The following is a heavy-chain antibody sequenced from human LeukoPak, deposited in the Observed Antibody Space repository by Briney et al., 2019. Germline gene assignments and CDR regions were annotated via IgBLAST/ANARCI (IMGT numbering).Heavy chain of an antibody. J-gene: IGHJ4*02. D-gene: IGHD6-19*01. CDR3: AAQQWLGLDY. V-gene: IGHV3-74*01. CDR1: GFTFSSYW. Sequence: GGSLRLSCAASGFTFSSYWMHWVRQAPGKGLVWVSHINSDGSSTTYADSVKGRFTISRDNSKNTLYLQMNSLRAEDTAVYYCAAQQWLGLDYWGQGTLVTVSS. CDR2: INSDGSST.